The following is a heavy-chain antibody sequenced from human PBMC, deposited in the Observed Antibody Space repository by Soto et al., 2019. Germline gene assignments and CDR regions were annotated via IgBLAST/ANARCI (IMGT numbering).Heavy chain of an antibody. J-gene: IGHJ4*02. D-gene: IGHD5-12*01. CDR1: GGSISSYY. CDR2: IYYSGST. V-gene: IGHV4-59*01. Sequence: SETLSLTCTVSGGSISSYYWSWIRQPPGKGLEWIGYIYYSGSTNYNPSLKSRVTISVDTSKNQFSLKLSSVTAADTAVYYCARVDIVATISLWGQGTLVTVS. CDR3: ARVDIVATISL.